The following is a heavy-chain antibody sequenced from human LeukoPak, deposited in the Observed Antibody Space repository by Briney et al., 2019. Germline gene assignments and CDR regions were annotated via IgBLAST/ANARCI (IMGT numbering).Heavy chain of an antibody. CDR3: ARNKLTTGYSSSPWYFDL. V-gene: IGHV3-48*01. D-gene: IGHD6-13*01. CDR1: GFTFSSYS. Sequence: GGSLRLSCAASGFTFSSYSMNWVRQAPGKGLEWVSYISSSSSTIYYADSVKGRFTISRDNAKNSLYLQMNSLRAEDTAVYYCARNKLTTGYSSSPWYFDLWGRGTLVTVSS. J-gene: IGHJ2*01. CDR2: ISSSSSTI.